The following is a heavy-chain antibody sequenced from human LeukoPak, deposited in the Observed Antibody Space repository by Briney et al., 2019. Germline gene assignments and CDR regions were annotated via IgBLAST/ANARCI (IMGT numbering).Heavy chain of an antibody. V-gene: IGHV3-7*01. J-gene: IGHJ3*02. Sequence: PGGSLRLSCAASGFTFSSYWMSWVRQAPGKGLEWVANIKQDGSEKYYVDSVKGRFTISRDNAKNSLYLQMNSLRAEDTAVYYCARTITMILVVSDAFDIWGQGTMVTVSS. CDR2: IKQDGSEK. D-gene: IGHD3-22*01. CDR3: ARTITMILVVSDAFDI. CDR1: GFTFSSYW.